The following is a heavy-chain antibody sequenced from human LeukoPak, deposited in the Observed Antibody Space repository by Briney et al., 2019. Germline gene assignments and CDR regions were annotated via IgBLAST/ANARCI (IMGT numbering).Heavy chain of an antibody. D-gene: IGHD4-17*01. J-gene: IGHJ4*02. Sequence: ASVKLSFNSTGYTFTSYGISWVRQAPGQGLEWMGWISAYNGNTNYAQKLQGRVTMTTDTSTSTAYMELRSLRSDDTAVYYCARDLYGDYVVGYWGQGTLVTVSS. CDR1: GYTFTSYG. CDR3: ARDLYGDYVVGY. V-gene: IGHV1-18*01. CDR2: ISAYNGNT.